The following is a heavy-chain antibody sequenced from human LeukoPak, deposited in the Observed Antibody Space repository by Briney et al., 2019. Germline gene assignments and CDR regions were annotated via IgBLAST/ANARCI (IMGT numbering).Heavy chain of an antibody. CDR3: AVIPPAVDDY. D-gene: IGHD2-2*01. V-gene: IGHV4-39*01. Sequence: SETLSLTCTVSGGSISSRSYYWAWIRQPPGKGLEWIGSINYSGSTNYNPSLKSRLTISVDTSKDQFSLKLSSVTAADTAVYYCAVIPPAVDDYWGQGALVTVSS. J-gene: IGHJ4*02. CDR2: INYSGST. CDR1: GGSISSRSYY.